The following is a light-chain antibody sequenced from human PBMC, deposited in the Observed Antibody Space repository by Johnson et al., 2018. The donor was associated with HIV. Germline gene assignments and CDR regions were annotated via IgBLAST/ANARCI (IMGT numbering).Light chain of an antibody. Sequence: QSVLTQPPSVSAAPGQKVTISCSGSSSNIGNNYVSWYQQLPETAPKLLIYDNNKRPSAIPDRFSGSKSGTSATLGVTGLQTGDEADYYCGTWDSSLSAYVFGTVTKVTVL. CDR1: SSNIGNNY. J-gene: IGLJ1*01. CDR2: DNN. V-gene: IGLV1-51*01. CDR3: GTWDSSLSAYV.